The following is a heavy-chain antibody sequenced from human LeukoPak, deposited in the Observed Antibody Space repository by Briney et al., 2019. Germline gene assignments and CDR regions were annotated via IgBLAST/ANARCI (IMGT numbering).Heavy chain of an antibody. CDR3: ARIGRYSSGMDV. Sequence: TLSLTCAVSGGSISSTNWWSWVRQPPGKALEWLARIDWDDDKYYSTSLKTRLTISKDTSKNQVVLTMTNMDPVDTATYYCARIGRYSSGMDVWGKGTTVTVSS. CDR1: GGSISSTNWW. D-gene: IGHD5-18*01. V-gene: IGHV2-70*18. CDR2: IDWDDDK. J-gene: IGHJ6*04.